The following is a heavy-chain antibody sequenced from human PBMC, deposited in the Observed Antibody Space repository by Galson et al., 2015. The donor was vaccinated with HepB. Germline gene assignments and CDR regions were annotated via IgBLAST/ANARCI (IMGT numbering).Heavy chain of an antibody. CDR3: ARDAGEGRYYYYGMDV. Sequence: SVKVSCKASGGTFSSYAISWVRQAPGQGLEWMGGIIPIFGTANYAQKFQGRVTITADESTSTAYMELSSLRSEDTAVYYCARDAGEGRYYYYGMDVWGQGTTVTVSS. CDR2: IIPIFGTA. D-gene: IGHD2-21*01. CDR1: GGTFSSYA. V-gene: IGHV1-69*13. J-gene: IGHJ6*02.